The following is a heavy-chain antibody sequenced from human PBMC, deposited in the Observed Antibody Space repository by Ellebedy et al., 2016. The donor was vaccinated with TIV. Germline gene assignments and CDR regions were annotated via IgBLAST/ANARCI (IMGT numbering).Heavy chain of an antibody. CDR1: GDSLKFYY. J-gene: IGHJ5*02. CDR3: ARGSSTYSSFDT. V-gene: IGHV4-59*13. D-gene: IGHD4-11*01. CDR2: AHYIGNT. Sequence: SETLSLXXTVSGDSLKFYYWSWIRQSPEKGLEWIGYAHYIGNTQYNPSLKSRVSMSVDKSNNQCSLHLSSVTTADTAVYYCARGSSTYSSFDTWGQGTLVTVSS.